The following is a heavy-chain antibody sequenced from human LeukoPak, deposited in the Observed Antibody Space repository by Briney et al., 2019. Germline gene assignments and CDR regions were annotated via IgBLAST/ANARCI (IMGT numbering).Heavy chain of an antibody. D-gene: IGHD5-18*01. V-gene: IGHV4-34*01. CDR2: INHSGST. CDR1: GGSFSGYC. CDR3: ARVYSYGYDPYYYYYMDV. J-gene: IGHJ6*03. Sequence: SETLSLTCAVYGGSFSGYCWSWIRQPPGKGLEWIGEINHSGSTNYNPSLKSRVTISVDTSKNQFSLKLSSVTAADTAVYYCARVYSYGYDPYYYYYMDVWGKGTTVTVSS.